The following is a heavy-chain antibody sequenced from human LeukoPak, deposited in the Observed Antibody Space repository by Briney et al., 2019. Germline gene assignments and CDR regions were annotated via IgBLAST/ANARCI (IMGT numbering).Heavy chain of an antibody. CDR1: GFTVSSNY. CDR3: ARETVRGVFDY. V-gene: IGHV3-53*01. D-gene: IGHD3-10*01. CDR2: IYSGGSA. J-gene: IGHJ4*02. Sequence: GGSLRLSCAASGFTVSSNYMSWDRQAPGKGLEWVSVIYSGGSAYYADSVKGRFTISRDNSKNTLYPQMNSLRAEDTAVYYCARETVRGVFDYWGQGTLVTVSS.